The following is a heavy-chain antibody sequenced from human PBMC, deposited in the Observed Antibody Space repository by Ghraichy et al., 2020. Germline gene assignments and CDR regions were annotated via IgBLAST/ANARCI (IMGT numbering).Heavy chain of an antibody. V-gene: IGHV3-30*04. J-gene: IGHJ2*01. D-gene: IGHD2-21*02. CDR1: RFTLNNYA. CDR3: ARERGGPTLCPGDCYADC. Sequence: GGSLRLSCAASRFTLNNYAMHWVRQAPGKGLEWVAIISSDGRNRNYADSVKGRFTISTDSSKNTVNLQMNSLRPEDTAVYFCARERGGPTLCPGDCYADCWGRGTLVTVSA. CDR2: ISSDGRNR.